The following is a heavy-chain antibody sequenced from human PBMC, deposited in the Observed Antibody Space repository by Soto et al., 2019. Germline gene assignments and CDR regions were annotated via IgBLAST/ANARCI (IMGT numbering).Heavy chain of an antibody. V-gene: IGHV4-31*03. D-gene: IGHD6-13*01. CDR3: ASAYRSWSWDF. J-gene: IGHJ4*02. Sequence: QVQLQESGPGLVKPSQTLSLTCTVSGGSINSRGFYWTWIRQHPGKGLEWIGYIYYSGTTYYNPSLKSRVTISPAAAKYQFSLTLDSVTAAATAVYYRASAYRSWSWDFWGQGTLVTVSS. CDR1: GGSINSRGFY. CDR2: IYYSGTT.